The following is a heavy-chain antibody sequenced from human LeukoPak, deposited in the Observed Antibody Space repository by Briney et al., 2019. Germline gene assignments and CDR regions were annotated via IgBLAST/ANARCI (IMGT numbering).Heavy chain of an antibody. CDR1: GYTLTELS. CDR2: FDPEDGET. D-gene: IGHD2-2*01. CDR3: ATGAPNIVVVPAAQGDYGMDV. Sequence: ASVNVSCKVSGYTLTELSMHWVRQAPGKGLEWMGGFDPEDGETIYAQKFQGRVTMTEDTSTDTAYMELSSLRSEDTAVYYCATGAPNIVVVPAAQGDYGMDVWGQGTTVTVSS. J-gene: IGHJ6*02. V-gene: IGHV1-24*01.